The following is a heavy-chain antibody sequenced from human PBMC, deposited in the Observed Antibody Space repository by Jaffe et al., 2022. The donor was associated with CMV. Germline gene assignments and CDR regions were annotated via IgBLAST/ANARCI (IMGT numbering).Heavy chain of an antibody. CDR3: ARDLLVTRQGAHAFDI. CDR2: ISSSSSYT. V-gene: IGHV3-11*06. J-gene: IGHJ3*02. Sequence: QVQLVESGGGLVKPGGSLRLSCAASGFTFSDYYMSWIRQAPGKGLEWVSYISSSSSYTNYADSVKGRFTISRDNAKNSLYLQMNSLRAEDTAVYYCARDLLVTRQGAHAFDIWGQGTMVTVSS. D-gene: IGHD2-21*02. CDR1: GFTFSDYY.